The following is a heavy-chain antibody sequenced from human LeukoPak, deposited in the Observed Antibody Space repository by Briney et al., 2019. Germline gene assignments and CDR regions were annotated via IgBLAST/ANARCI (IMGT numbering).Heavy chain of an antibody. Sequence: PGGSLRLSCAASGFTFSSYAMHWVRQAPGKGLEWVAVISYDGSNKYYADSVKGRFTISRDNSKNTLYLQMNSLRAEDTAVYYCARSPLGDGYNPEYFQHWGQGTLVTVSS. CDR1: GFTFSSYA. J-gene: IGHJ1*01. CDR3: ARSPLGDGYNPEYFQH. CDR2: ISYDGSNK. D-gene: IGHD5-24*01. V-gene: IGHV3-30-3*01.